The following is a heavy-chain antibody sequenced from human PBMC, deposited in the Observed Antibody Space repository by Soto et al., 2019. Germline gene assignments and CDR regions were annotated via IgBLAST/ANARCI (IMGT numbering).Heavy chain of an antibody. CDR1: GDTFNFYT. CDR2: IIPMLGMS. V-gene: IGHV1-69*02. Sequence: QVQLVQSGAEVKKPGYSVKVSCKASGDTFNFYTISWLRQAPGQGLEWMGRIIPMLGMSNYAQKFQDRVTIIADKSTSTAYMQLISRRSEDTAIYYCATSYGSGSRPFDYWGQGTLVTVSS. J-gene: IGHJ4*02. CDR3: ATSYGSGSRPFDY. D-gene: IGHD3-10*01.